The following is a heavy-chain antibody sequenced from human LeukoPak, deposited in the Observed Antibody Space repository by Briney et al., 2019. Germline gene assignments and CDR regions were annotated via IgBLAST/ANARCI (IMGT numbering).Heavy chain of an antibody. V-gene: IGHV4-39*01. Sequence: SETLSLTCTVSGGSISSSSYYWGWIRQPPGKGLEWIGSIYYSGGTYYNPSLKSRVTISVDTSKNQFSLKLSSVTAADTAVYYCARPYAGYCSSTSCYADAFDIWGQGTMVTVSS. CDR1: GGSISSSSYY. CDR3: ARPYAGYCSSTSCYADAFDI. CDR2: IYYSGGT. D-gene: IGHD2-2*01. J-gene: IGHJ3*02.